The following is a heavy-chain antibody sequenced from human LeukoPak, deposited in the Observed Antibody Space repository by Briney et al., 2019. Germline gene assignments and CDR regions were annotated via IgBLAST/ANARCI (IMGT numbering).Heavy chain of an antibody. Sequence: PSETLSLTCTVSGGSISSYYGSWIRQPPGKGLEWIGYIYYSGSTNYNPSLKSRVTISVDTSKNQFSLKLSSVTAADTAVYYCARPKDSTMVIGAFDIWGQGTMVTVSS. CDR3: ARPKDSTMVIGAFDI. CDR1: GGSISSYY. J-gene: IGHJ3*02. V-gene: IGHV4-59*08. CDR2: IYYSGST. D-gene: IGHD2-2*01.